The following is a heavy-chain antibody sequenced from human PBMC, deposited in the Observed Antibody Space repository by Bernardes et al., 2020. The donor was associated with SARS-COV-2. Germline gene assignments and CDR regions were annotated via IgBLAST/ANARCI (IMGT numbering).Heavy chain of an antibody. J-gene: IGHJ4*02. CDR2: FINRNHTYTI. CDR3: ARDEGGYIDGLDY. D-gene: IGHD5-18*01. Sequence: GESLSLSCEASGFTVRDHYMDWVRQARGKGLEWIGRFINRNHTYTIEYATSVKCRFIISRDDSKTSLFLQMNSLKTDDTAVYYCARDEGGYIDGLDYWCQGTLVTVSS. CDR1: GFTVRDHY. V-gene: IGHV3-72*01.